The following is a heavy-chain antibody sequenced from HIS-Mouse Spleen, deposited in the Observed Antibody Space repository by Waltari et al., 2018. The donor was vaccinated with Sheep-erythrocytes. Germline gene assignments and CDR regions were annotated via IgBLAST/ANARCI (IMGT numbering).Heavy chain of an antibody. Sequence: EVQLVESGGGLVKPGGSLRLSCVASGFTFSSYRMNWVRQASGKGLEWVSSISSSSSYIFYADSAKGRFTISRDNAKNSLYLQMNSLRAEDTAVYYCARVASGATFDYWGQGTLVTVSS. D-gene: IGHD1-26*01. CDR3: ARVASGATFDY. CDR2: ISSSSSYI. V-gene: IGHV3-21*01. CDR1: GFTFSSYR. J-gene: IGHJ4*02.